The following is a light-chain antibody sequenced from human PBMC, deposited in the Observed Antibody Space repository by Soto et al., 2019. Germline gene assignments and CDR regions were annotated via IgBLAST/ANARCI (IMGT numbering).Light chain of an antibody. CDR2: GAS. CDR3: QHFNSYPWT. V-gene: IGKV1-5*03. J-gene: IGKJ1*01. CDR1: ESISTW. Sequence: DIEMTQSPASLSASLGDRVTITCRASESISTWLAWYQQKPGKAPKLLIYGASSLESGVPSRFRGSGSGTEFTLTISSLQPDDFATYYCQHFNSYPWTFGQGTKVDIK.